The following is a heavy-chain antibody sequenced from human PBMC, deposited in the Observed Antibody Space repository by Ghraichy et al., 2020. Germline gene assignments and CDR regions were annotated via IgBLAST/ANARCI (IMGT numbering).Heavy chain of an antibody. J-gene: IGHJ1*01. CDR3: SRDQDYQGSGSYSRYFYH. CDR1: GFTFSGYW. V-gene: IGHV3-74*01. CDR2: INGDGSST. Sequence: GGSLRLSCAASGFTFSGYWMHWVRQSPGKGLAWVARINGDGSSTSYADSVKGRFTISRDNAKNTLYLQMNGLRVEDTAVYYCSRDQDYQGSGSYSRYFYHGGQGTLVTVSS. D-gene: IGHD3-10*01.